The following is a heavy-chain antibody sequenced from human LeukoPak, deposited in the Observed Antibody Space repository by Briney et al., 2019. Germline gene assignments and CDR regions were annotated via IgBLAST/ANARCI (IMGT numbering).Heavy chain of an antibody. Sequence: ASVKVSCKASGFTFTDYYIHWVRQTPGQGLEWLGWLCAISGHTNYAKKFEGRVSLTRDTSTSTAYMELASLTSGDTAFYFCARGSPRRLTIYLLFYLWGQGALVAVSS. CDR1: GFTFTDYY. CDR2: LCAISGHT. D-gene: IGHD4/OR15-4a*01. CDR3: ARGSPRRLTIYLLFYL. V-gene: IGHV1-2*02. J-gene: IGHJ5*02.